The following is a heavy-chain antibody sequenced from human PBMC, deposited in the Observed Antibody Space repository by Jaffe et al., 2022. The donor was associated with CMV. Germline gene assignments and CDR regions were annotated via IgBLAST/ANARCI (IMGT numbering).Heavy chain of an antibody. J-gene: IGHJ6*02. CDR1: GGSISSSSYY. V-gene: IGHV4-39*01. CDR3: ARLSHDYSNYSWYYYYGMDV. D-gene: IGHD4-4*01. Sequence: QLQLQESGPGLVKPSETLSLTCTVSGGSISSSSYYWGWIRQPPGKGLEWIGSIYYSGSTYYNPSLKSRVTISVDTSKNQFSLKLSSVTAADTAVYYCARLSHDYSNYSWYYYYGMDVWGQGTTVTVSS. CDR2: IYYSGST.